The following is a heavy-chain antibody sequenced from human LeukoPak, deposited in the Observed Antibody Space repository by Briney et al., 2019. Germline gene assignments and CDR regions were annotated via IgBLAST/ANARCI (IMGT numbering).Heavy chain of an antibody. CDR3: AKDRTGNYVAWFDP. CDR2: ISSGGGST. CDR1: GFTFSSYA. Sequence: GGSLRLSCAASGFTFSSYAMSWVRQAPGKGLEWVSSISSGGGSTYYAGSVKGRFTISRDNSKNTLYLQMNSLRAEDAAVYYCAKDRTGNYVAWFDPWGQGTLVTVSS. V-gene: IGHV3-23*01. J-gene: IGHJ5*02. D-gene: IGHD4-11*01.